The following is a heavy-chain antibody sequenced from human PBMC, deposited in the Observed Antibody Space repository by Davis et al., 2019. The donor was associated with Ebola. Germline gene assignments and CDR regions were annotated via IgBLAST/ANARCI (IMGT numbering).Heavy chain of an antibody. CDR3: AKDKNYYFWSGYPHDAFDI. V-gene: IGHV3-23*01. J-gene: IGHJ3*02. CDR1: GFTFSSYA. D-gene: IGHD3-3*01. Sequence: GESLKISCAASGFTFSSYAMSWVRQAPGKGLEWVSAISGSGGSTYYADSVKGRFTISRDNSKNTLYLQMNSLRAEDTAIYYCAKDKNYYFWSGYPHDAFDIWGQGTMVTVSS. CDR2: ISGSGGST.